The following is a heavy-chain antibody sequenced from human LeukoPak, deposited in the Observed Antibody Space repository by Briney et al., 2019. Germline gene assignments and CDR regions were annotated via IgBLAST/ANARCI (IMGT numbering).Heavy chain of an antibody. Sequence: GGSLRLSCGASGFTFSNYGMHWVRQAPGKGLDWVGFIRYEGNNKYYADSVKGRFTISADNSENTLFLQMNSLRGDDTAVYYCARDLASTGTQGWFDPWGQGTVVTVSS. CDR2: IRYEGNNK. J-gene: IGHJ5*02. V-gene: IGHV3-30*02. D-gene: IGHD1-1*01. CDR1: GFTFSNYG. CDR3: ARDLASTGTQGWFDP.